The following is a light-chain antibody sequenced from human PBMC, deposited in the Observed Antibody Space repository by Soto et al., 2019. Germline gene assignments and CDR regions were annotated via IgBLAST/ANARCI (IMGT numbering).Light chain of an antibody. CDR2: DAS. V-gene: IGKV3-11*01. CDR3: QQRSTWPYT. CDR1: QSISDF. J-gene: IGKJ5*01. Sequence: EIVLTQSPATLSLSPGERATLSCRTSQSISDFLAWYQQKPGQAPRLLIYDASNRATGIPSRFSGSGSGTDFTLIINSLEPEDFAVYYCQQRSTWPYTFGQGTRLENK.